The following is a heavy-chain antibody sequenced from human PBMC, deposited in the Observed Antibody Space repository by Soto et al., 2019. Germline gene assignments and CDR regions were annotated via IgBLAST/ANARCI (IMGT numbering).Heavy chain of an antibody. CDR1: LFIVSDNY. J-gene: IGHJ4*02. CDR2: IYSGGGT. D-gene: IGHD4-17*01. V-gene: IGHV3-66*01. CDR3: ATRMTTAPY. Sequence: EVRLVQSGGGLVQPGGSLRLSCAASLFIVSDNYMSWVRQAPGKGLEWVSVIYSGGGTDYAEFVKGRFTISRDNSKNTLYLQMNSLKAEDTGIYYCATRMTTAPYWGQGTGVTVSS.